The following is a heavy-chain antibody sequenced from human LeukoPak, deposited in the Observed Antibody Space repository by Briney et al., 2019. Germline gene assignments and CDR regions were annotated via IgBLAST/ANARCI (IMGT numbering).Heavy chain of an antibody. CDR3: AHTEDYGDYLQYFQH. CDR1: GFSLSTRGVG. Sequence: SGPTLVNPTQTRTLTCTFSGFSLSTRGVGVGWIRQPPGKALEWLALIYCNDDKRYSPSLKSMPTITKDTSKNQVVLTMTNMDPVDTATYYCAHTEDYGDYLQYFQHWGQGTLVTVSS. D-gene: IGHD4-17*01. J-gene: IGHJ1*01. CDR2: IYCNDDK. V-gene: IGHV2-5*01.